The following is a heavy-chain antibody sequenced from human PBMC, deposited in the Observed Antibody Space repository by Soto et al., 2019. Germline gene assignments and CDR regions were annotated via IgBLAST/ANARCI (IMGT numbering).Heavy chain of an antibody. D-gene: IGHD3-3*01. CDR1: GFTFRTYG. V-gene: IGHV3-30*03. J-gene: IGHJ4*02. Sequence: PGGSLRLSCAASGFTFRTYGIHWVRQAPGKGLEWVAAISYDGSNRNYADSVKGRFTISRDNSETTVYLQMDSLRPADTAVYYCARGGGYYLYYLDHWGQGTLVTVSS. CDR2: ISYDGSNR. CDR3: ARGGGYYLYYLDH.